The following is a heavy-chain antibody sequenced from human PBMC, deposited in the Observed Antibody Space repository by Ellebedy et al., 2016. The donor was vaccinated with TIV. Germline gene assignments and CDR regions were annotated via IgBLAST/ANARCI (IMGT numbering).Heavy chain of an antibody. J-gene: IGHJ5*02. CDR2: IFYSVST. V-gene: IGHV4-61*08. Sequence: MPGGSLRLSCTVSGGSVSSGDSYWSWIRQPPEKGLEWIGDIFYSVSTNYNPSLISRLTISLDTSKKQFSLKLSSVTAADTAVYYCARMGPSGSYWSYFDPWGQGTLVTVSS. CDR3: ARMGPSGSYWSYFDP. D-gene: IGHD1-26*01. CDR1: GGSVSSGDSY.